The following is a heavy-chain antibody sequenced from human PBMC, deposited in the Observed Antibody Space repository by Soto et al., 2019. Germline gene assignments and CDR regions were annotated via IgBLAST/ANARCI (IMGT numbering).Heavy chain of an antibody. D-gene: IGHD2-15*01. V-gene: IGHV3-30-3*01. Sequence: GSLRLACPASGFTFSIYAMHWVRQAPGKGLEWVAVISYDGSNKYYADSVKGRFTISRDNSKNTLYLQMNSLRAEDTAVYYCARVRQDIVVVVAGLDYWGQGTLVTVSS. CDR1: GFTFSIYA. J-gene: IGHJ4*02. CDR2: ISYDGSNK. CDR3: ARVRQDIVVVVAGLDY.